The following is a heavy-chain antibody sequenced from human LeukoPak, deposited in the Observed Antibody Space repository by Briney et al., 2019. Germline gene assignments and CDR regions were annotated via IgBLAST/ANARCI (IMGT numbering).Heavy chain of an antibody. D-gene: IGHD3-22*01. Sequence: GGSLRLSCAASGFTFSSYAMHWVRQAPGKGLEWVAVISYDGSNKYYADSVKGRFTISRDNSKNTLYLQMNSLRAEDTAVYYCAKDMYYDSSGYYSLAFDYWGQGTLVTVSS. CDR2: ISYDGSNK. CDR3: AKDMYYDSSGYYSLAFDY. V-gene: IGHV3-30*04. J-gene: IGHJ4*02. CDR1: GFTFSSYA.